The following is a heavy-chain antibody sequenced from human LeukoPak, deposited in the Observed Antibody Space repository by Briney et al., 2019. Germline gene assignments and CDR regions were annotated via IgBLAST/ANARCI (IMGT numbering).Heavy chain of an antibody. CDR1: GFTFSSHG. CDR2: IWYDGSKK. Sequence: GGSLRLSCAASGFTFSSHGMYWVRQAPGKGLEWVALIWYDGSKKYHADSVKGRFTISRDDSRNTLYLQMDSLRAEDTAVYYCARDISYGALDFWGQGTLVTVSS. D-gene: IGHD3-3*02. J-gene: IGHJ4*02. V-gene: IGHV3-33*08. CDR3: ARDISYGALDF.